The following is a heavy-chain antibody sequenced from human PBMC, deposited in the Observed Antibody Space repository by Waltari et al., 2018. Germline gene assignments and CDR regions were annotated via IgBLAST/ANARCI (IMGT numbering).Heavy chain of an antibody. Sequence: AWFGGPPGRGLEGVGPLSYRRATCRSPYLKSRVTISGDTSKNQGSLQLGCVTASDTAVYYCATYMGASLGTAAFDVWGQGTMDTVSS. V-gene: IGHV4-39*01. J-gene: IGHJ3*01. CDR2: LSYRRAT. CDR3: ATYMGASLGTAAFDV. D-gene: IGHD1-1*01.